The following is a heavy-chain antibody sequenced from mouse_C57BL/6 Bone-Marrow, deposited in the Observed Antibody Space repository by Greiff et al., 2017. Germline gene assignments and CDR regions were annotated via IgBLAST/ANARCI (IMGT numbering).Heavy chain of an antibody. CDR1: GYTFTDYY. CDR2: INPYNGGT. V-gene: IGHV1-19*01. Sequence: EVQLQQSGPVLVKPGASVKMSCKASGYTFTDYYMNWVKQSHGKSLEWIGVINPYNGGTSYNQKFKGKATLTVDKSSSTAYMELNSLTSEDSAVYYCARRGLGPYYAMDYWGQGTSVTVSS. CDR3: ARRGLGPYYAMDY. D-gene: IGHD4-1*01. J-gene: IGHJ4*01.